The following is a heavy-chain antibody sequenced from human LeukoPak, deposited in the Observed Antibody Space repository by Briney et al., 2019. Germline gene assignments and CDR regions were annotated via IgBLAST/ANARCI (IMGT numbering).Heavy chain of an antibody. V-gene: IGHV3-21*04. D-gene: IGHD2-2*01. CDR2: ISSSGTYV. CDR1: GFTFSSYS. Sequence: GGSLRLSCAASGFTFSSYSMNWVRQAPGRGLEWVSSISSSGTYVYYADSVKGRFTISRDNAKNSLSLQMNSLRAEDTAVYYCARDQRYCSSSSCPWEPFDYWGQGTLVTVSS. J-gene: IGHJ4*02. CDR3: ARDQRYCSSSSCPWEPFDY.